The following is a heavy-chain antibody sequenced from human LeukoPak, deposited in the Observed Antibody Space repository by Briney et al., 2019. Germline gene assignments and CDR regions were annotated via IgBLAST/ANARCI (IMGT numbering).Heavy chain of an antibody. CDR3: ARGKIAVAGRGAFDI. CDR1: GFTFSSYS. J-gene: IGHJ3*02. Sequence: GGSLRLSCAASGFTFSSYSMNWVRQAPGKGLVWVSSISSSSSYIYYADSVKGRFTISRDNAKNSLYLQMNSLRAEDTAVYYCARGKIAVAGRGAFDIWGQGTMVTVSS. D-gene: IGHD6-19*01. CDR2: ISSSSSYI. V-gene: IGHV3-21*01.